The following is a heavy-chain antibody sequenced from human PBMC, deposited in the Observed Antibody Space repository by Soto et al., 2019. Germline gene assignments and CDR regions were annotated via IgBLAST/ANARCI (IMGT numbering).Heavy chain of an antibody. CDR3: TTRFCGGTGCYSDDFFDY. Sequence: EVQLVESGGGLVKAGGSLRLSCAASGFTFSTTWMSWVRQAPGKGLEWVGRIKSNNEGGTADYAAPVKGRFTVSRDDSKTTLFLQMNSLGAEDTAVYYCTTRFCGGTGCYSDDFFDYWDQGTLVTVSS. D-gene: IGHD2-15*01. J-gene: IGHJ4*02. V-gene: IGHV3-15*01. CDR1: GFTFSTTW. CDR2: IKSNNEGGTA.